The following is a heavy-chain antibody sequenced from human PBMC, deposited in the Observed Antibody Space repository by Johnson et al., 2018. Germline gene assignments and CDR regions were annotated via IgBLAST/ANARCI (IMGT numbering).Heavy chain of an antibody. V-gene: IGHV1-69*06. CDR2: ILPIFGTA. CDR1: GGTFSSYA. CDR3: SRDRRGNSYGYDDYYGRDV. Sequence: QVQLVQSGAEVKKPGSSVKVSCKASGGTFSSYAISWVRQAPGQGLEWMGGILPIFGTANYAQKFQGRVTMTRDTSTSTVYMELCRRRSEDTAVYYFSRDRRGNSYGYDDYYGRDVWGQGNTVTVS. J-gene: IGHJ6*02. D-gene: IGHD5-18*01.